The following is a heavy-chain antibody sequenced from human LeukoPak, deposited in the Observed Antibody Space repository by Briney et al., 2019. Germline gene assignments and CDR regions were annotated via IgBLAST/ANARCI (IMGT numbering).Heavy chain of an antibody. D-gene: IGHD3-3*01. V-gene: IGHV1-18*01. CDR2: ISAYNGNT. Sequence: GASVKVSCKASGYTFTSYGISWVRQAPGQVLEWMGWISAYNGNTNYAQKLQGRVTMTTDTSTSTAYMELRSLRSDDTAVYYCARDWSGKHGGKVDYWGQGTLVTVSS. J-gene: IGHJ4*02. CDR3: ARDWSGKHGGKVDY. CDR1: GYTFTSYG.